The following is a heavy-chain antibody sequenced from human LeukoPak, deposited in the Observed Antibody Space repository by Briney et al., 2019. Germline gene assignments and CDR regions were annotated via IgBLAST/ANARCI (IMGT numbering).Heavy chain of an antibody. CDR2: INGDGSST. Sequence: GGSLRLSCAASGFTFNSYWMHWVRQAPGKGLLWVSRINGDGSSTNHADSVKGRFTISRDNAKNTLYLQMNSLRAEDTAVYYCARGSGVGDYWGQGTLVTVSS. CDR1: GFTFNSYW. J-gene: IGHJ4*02. CDR3: ARGSGVGDY. V-gene: IGHV3-74*01. D-gene: IGHD7-27*01.